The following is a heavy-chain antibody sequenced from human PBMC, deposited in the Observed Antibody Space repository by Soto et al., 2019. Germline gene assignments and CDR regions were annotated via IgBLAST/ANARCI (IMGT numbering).Heavy chain of an antibody. CDR1: GVSFSSGSYY. CDR3: ARAPSYIISLLSRIRDY. V-gene: IGHV4-61*01. D-gene: IGHD3-10*01. CDR2: IYYIGST. J-gene: IGHJ4*02. Sequence: QVQLQESGPGLVKPSDTLSLTCNVSGVSFSSGSYYWSWIRQPPGKGLEWMGYIYYIGSTNYSPSLKSRVSISVGTSNNQYALKLSSVTAAYTDVYYYARAPSYIISLLSRIRDYWGQGSLITVS.